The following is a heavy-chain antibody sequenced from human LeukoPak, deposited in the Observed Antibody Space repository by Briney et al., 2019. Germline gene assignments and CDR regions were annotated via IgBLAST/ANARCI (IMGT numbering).Heavy chain of an antibody. V-gene: IGHV3-30*04. Sequence: GGSLRLSCAASGFTFSSFSMHWVRQAPGKGLEWVALISYDGSNESYGDSVKGRFTISRDNSKNSLFLEMNSLRTEDTALYYCASTFRDDYRLDVFDVWGRGTVVTVSS. CDR3: ASTFRDDYRLDVFDV. CDR1: GFTFSSFS. J-gene: IGHJ3*01. CDR2: ISYDGSNE. D-gene: IGHD5-24*01.